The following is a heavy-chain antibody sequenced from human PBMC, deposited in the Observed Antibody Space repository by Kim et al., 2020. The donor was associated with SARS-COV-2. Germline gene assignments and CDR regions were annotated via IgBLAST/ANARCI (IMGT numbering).Heavy chain of an antibody. CDR3: ATGAPFTTIGWSGP. Sequence: ASVKVSCKVSGYTLIELSMHWVRQAPGEGLEWTGVFCPDHGETIYAQKFQARVTMTEDTSSDTAYMELSSLRSEDTAVYYCATGAPFTTIGWSGPWGQGTLVTVSS. D-gene: IGHD3-3*01. V-gene: IGHV1-24*01. J-gene: IGHJ5*02. CDR2: FCPDHGET. CDR1: GYTLIELS.